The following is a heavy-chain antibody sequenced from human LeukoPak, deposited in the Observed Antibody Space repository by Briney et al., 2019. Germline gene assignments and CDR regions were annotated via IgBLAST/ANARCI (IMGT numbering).Heavy chain of an antibody. CDR1: GYSFTSYW. Sequence: GESLKISCKGSGYSFTSYWIGWVRQMPGKGLEWMGIIYPGDSDTRYSPSFQGQVTISADKSISTAYLQWSSLKASDTAMYYCARQGGSYYYYYSGMDVWGQGTTVTVSS. CDR3: ARQGGSYYYYYSGMDV. J-gene: IGHJ6*02. CDR2: IYPGDSDT. V-gene: IGHV5-51*01. D-gene: IGHD1-26*01.